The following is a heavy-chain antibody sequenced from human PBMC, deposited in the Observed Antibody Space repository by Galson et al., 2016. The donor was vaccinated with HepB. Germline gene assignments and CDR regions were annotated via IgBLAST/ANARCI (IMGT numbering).Heavy chain of an antibody. CDR1: GITFRSYT. V-gene: IGHV3-21*01. D-gene: IGHD3-16*02. Sequence: SLRLSCAVSGITFRSYTMNWVRQAPGKGLEWVSSISGGSSYIYYADSVKGRFTISRDNAKNSLYLQMNSLRVDDSAIYYCARGSGLGSSRFRFYFYMDMWGKGTTVTVSS. J-gene: IGHJ6*03. CDR3: ARGSGLGSSRFRFYFYMDM. CDR2: ISGGSSYI.